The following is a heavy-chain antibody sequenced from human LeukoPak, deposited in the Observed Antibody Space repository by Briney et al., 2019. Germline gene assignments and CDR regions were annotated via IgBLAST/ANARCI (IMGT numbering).Heavy chain of an antibody. CDR3: ARCRYTSGWLDAFDI. D-gene: IGHD6-19*01. J-gene: IGHJ3*02. CDR1: GFTFSSYE. V-gene: IGHV3-48*03. CDR2: ISSSGDTI. Sequence: PGGSLRLSCAASGFTFSSYEMNWVRQAPGKGLEWVSYISSSGDTIYSADSVKGRFSTSRDNAKNLMYLQMIGLRAEDTALYYCARCRYTSGWLDAFDIWGQGTMVTVSS.